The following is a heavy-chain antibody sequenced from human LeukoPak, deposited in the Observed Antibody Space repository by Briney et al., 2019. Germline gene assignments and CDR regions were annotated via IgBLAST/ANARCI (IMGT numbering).Heavy chain of an antibody. D-gene: IGHD2-15*01. CDR2: INPNSGGT. CDR3: ARARYCSGGSCALRRAFDI. J-gene: IGHJ3*02. Sequence: ASVKVSCKASGYTFTSYGISWVRQAPGQGLEWMGWINPNSGGTNYAQKFQGWVTMTRDTSISTAYMELSRLRSDDTAVYYCARARYCSGGSCALRRAFDIWGQGTMVTVSS. CDR1: GYTFTSYG. V-gene: IGHV1-2*04.